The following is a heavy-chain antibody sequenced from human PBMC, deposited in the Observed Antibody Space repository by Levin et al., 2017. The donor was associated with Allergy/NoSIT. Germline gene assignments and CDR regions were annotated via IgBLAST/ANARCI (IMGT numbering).Heavy chain of an antibody. D-gene: IGHD4-23*01. J-gene: IGHJ4*02. CDR3: ARRDSDGSNSFDY. V-gene: IGHV5-51*01. CDR2: IFPRDSDT. CDR1: GYSFTSYW. Sequence: GESLKISCQASGYSFTSYWFGWVRQRPGKGLEWMGLIFPRDSDTRVSPSFQGQIVMSVDKSIDTAYLQWRSLKASDTAMYYCARRDSDGSNSFDYWGQGTLVTVSS.